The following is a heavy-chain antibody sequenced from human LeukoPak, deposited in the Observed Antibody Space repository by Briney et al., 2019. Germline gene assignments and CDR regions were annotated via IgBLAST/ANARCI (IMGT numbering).Heavy chain of an antibody. CDR2: ISANNGNT. Sequence: ASVKVSCKASGYTLTISGISWVRHAPEQRLEWMGWISANNGNTNNAQKLQGRVTMTTDTSTSTAYMELRSLRSDDTAVYYCARSDSSGWYDYWGQGTLVTVSS. V-gene: IGHV1-18*01. CDR3: ARSDSSGWYDY. J-gene: IGHJ4*02. D-gene: IGHD6-19*01. CDR1: GYTLTISG.